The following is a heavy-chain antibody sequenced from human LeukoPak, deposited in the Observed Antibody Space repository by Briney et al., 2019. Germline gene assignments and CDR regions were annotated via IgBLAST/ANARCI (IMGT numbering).Heavy chain of an antibody. CDR2: ISSSGSTI. D-gene: IGHD3-22*01. J-gene: IGHJ4*02. V-gene: IGHV3-48*03. Sequence: GGSLRLSCAASGFTFSSYEMNWVRQAPGKGLEWVSYISSSGSTIYYAGSVKGRFTISRDNAKNSLYLQMTSLRAEDTAVYYCARVTYYYDSSGYYYSHFDYWGQGTLVTVSS. CDR3: ARVTYYYDSSGYYYSHFDY. CDR1: GFTFSSYE.